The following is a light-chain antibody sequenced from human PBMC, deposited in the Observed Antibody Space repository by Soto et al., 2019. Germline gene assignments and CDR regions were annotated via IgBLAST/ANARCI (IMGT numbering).Light chain of an antibody. V-gene: IGKV1-39*01. CDR1: QNIDNY. Sequence: DIQMTQSPSSLSASLGDRVTITCRASQNIDNYLNWYQHKPGKAPKLLIYATSTLQSGVPSRFSGSGSGTEVTLTISSRRQEDDATYFCQKSYTGPAVTFGGGTKVEIK. CDR2: ATS. CDR3: QKSYTGPAVT. J-gene: IGKJ4*01.